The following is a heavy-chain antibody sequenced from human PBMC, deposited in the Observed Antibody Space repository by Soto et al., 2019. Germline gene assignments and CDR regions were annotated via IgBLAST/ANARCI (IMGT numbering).Heavy chain of an antibody. D-gene: IGHD5-12*01. V-gene: IGHV6-1*01. J-gene: IGHJ5*02. CDR1: GDSVSSNTAS. Sequence: SQTLSLTCAISGDSVSSNTASWNWIRQSPSRGLEWLGRTYFRSKWYNDYAVSVKSRIIINPDTSNNQFSPQLNSVTPEDTAVYFCAKGDNLGPKTGYAFDPWGQGTLVTVSS. CDR2: TYFRSKWYN. CDR3: AKGDNLGPKTGYAFDP.